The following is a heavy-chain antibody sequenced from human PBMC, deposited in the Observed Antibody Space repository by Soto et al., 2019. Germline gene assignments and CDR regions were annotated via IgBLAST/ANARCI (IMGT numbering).Heavy chain of an antibody. J-gene: IGHJ4*02. CDR2: IDPSDSYT. V-gene: IGHV5-10-1*01. D-gene: IGHD6-13*01. CDR1: GYSFTSYW. CDR3: ARQGGRIAAAGN. Sequence: GESLKISCKGSGYSFTSYWISWVRQMPGKGLEWMGRIDPSDSYTNYSPSFQGHVTISADKSISTAYLEWSSLKASDTAMYYCARQGGRIAAAGNWGQGTLVTVSS.